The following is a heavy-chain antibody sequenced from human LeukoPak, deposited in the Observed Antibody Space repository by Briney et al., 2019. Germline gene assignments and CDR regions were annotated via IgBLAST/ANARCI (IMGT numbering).Heavy chain of an antibody. CDR3: ARDRGFGYY. V-gene: IGHV3-48*01. CDR2: ISSSSSTI. Sequence: GGSLRLSCAASGFTFSSYSMNWVRQAPGKGLEWVSYISSSSSTIYYADSVKGRFTISRDNAKNSLYLQMNSLRAEDTAVYYYARDRGFGYYWGQGTLVTVSS. J-gene: IGHJ4*02. CDR1: GFTFSSYS. D-gene: IGHD3-16*01.